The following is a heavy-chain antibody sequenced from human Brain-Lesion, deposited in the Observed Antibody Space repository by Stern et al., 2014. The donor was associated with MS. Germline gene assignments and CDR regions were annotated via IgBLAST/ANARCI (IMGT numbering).Heavy chain of an antibody. D-gene: IGHD1-26*01. V-gene: IGHV1-24*01. J-gene: IGHJ4*02. CDR3: ATLSPGAGGNYYRHFDY. Sequence: QVQLVQSGAEVKKPGASVKVSCKVSGYTLTDLSMHWVRQAPREGLEWMGGFDPEDGETIYAQKFQGRVTMTEDTSTDTAYMELSSLRSEDTAVYYCATLSPGAGGNYYRHFDYWGQGTLVTVSS. CDR2: FDPEDGET. CDR1: GYTLTDLS.